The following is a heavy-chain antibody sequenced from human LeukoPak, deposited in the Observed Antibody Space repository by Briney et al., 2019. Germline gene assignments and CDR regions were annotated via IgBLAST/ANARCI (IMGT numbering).Heavy chain of an antibody. D-gene: IGHD4-17*01. CDR2: IYYSGST. Sequence: SETLSLTCTDSSGSISSSSYYWGWIRQPPGKGLEWIGSIYYSGSTYYNPSLKSRVTISVDTSKNQFSLKLSSVTAADTAVYYCARVRSDGDSDFDYWGQGTLVTVSS. CDR3: ARVRSDGDSDFDY. J-gene: IGHJ4*02. V-gene: IGHV4-39*01. CDR1: SGSISSSSYY.